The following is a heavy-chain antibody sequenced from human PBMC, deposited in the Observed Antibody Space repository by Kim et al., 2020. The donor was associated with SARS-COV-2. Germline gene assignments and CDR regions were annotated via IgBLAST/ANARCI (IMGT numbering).Heavy chain of an antibody. V-gene: IGHV4-34*01. J-gene: IGHJ4*02. CDR2: INHSGST. CDR1: GGSFSGYY. CDR3: ARGLRWGGGNSAGY. D-gene: IGHD2-21*02. Sequence: SETLSLTCAVYGGSFSGYYWSWIRQPPGKGLEWIGEINHSGSTNYNPSLKSRVTISVDTSKNQFSLKLSSVTAADTAVYYCARGLRWGGGNSAGYWGQGTLVTVSS.